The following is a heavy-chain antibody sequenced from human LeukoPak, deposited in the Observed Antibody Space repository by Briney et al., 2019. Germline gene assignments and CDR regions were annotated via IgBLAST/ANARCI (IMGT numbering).Heavy chain of an antibody. CDR3: ASRYFTIYTSGFDY. CDR2: ISGSGGST. Sequence: GGSLRLSCAASGFSLSSYALTWVRQAPGKGLEWVSAISGSGGSTYYADSVKGRFTISRDNSKSTLYLQMNSLSAEDTAVYYCASRYFTIYTSGFDYWGQGTLVTVSS. CDR1: GFSLSSYA. V-gene: IGHV3-23*01. D-gene: IGHD2/OR15-2a*01. J-gene: IGHJ4*02.